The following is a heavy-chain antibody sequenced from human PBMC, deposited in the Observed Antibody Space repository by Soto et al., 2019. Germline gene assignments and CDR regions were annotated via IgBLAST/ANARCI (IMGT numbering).Heavy chain of an antibody. V-gene: IGHV3-73*01. Sequence: GGSLRLSCAASGFTFSGSAMHWVRQASGKGLEWVGRIRSKANSYATAYAASVKGRFTISRDDSKNTAYLQMNSLKTEDTAVYYCTSLGPRDGYNYVDYWGQGTLVTVSS. CDR2: IRSKANSYAT. D-gene: IGHD5-12*01. CDR3: TSLGPRDGYNYVDY. CDR1: GFTFSGSA. J-gene: IGHJ4*02.